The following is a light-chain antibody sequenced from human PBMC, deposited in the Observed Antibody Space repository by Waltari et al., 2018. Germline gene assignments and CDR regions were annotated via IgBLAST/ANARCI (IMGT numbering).Light chain of an antibody. CDR2: SAS. CDR1: QSVSSNY. Sequence: EILLTQSPATLSLSPGERATLSCRASQSVSSNYLAWYQQKPGQAPRLLIYSASSRATGIPDRFRGSGSGTDFTLTISSLEPEDFAVYFCQQYGSLPKTFGQGTKVEI. V-gene: IGKV3-20*01. CDR3: QQYGSLPKT. J-gene: IGKJ1*01.